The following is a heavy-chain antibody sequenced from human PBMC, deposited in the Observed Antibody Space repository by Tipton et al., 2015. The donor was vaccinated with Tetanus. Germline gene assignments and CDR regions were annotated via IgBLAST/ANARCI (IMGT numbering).Heavy chain of an antibody. Sequence: TLSLTCTVSGGSVSSGSYYWSWIRQPPGKGLEWIGYIYYSGSTNYNPSLKSRVTISVDTSKNQSSLKLSSVTAADTAVYYCARDNRVPLRFGELLEFYYYYGMDVWGQGTTVTVSS. CDR1: GGSVSSGSYY. CDR3: ARDNRVPLRFGELLEFYYYYGMDV. V-gene: IGHV4-61*01. J-gene: IGHJ6*02. D-gene: IGHD3-10*01. CDR2: IYYSGST.